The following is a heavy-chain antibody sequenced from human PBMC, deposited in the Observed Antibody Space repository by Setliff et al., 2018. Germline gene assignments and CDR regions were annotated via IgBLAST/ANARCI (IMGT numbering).Heavy chain of an antibody. CDR3: ARDRSDSNNWYNFQH. CDR2: ISGSCGST. J-gene: IGHJ1*01. Sequence: PGGSLRPSCAASGFTFSSYAMSWVRQAPGKGLDWVSAISGSCGSTYYADSVKGRFTISRDNSKNPLYLQMNSLRAEDTAIYYCARDRSDSNNWYNFQHWGQGTLVTVSS. CDR1: GFTFSSYA. V-gene: IGHV3-23*01. D-gene: IGHD6-13*01.